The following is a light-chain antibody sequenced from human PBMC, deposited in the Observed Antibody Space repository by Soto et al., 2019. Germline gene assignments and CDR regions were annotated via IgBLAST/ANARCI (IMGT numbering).Light chain of an antibody. CDR2: EVS. Sequence: QSALTQPASVSGSPGQSITISCTGTSSDVGSYNLVSWYQQHPGKAPKLMIYEVSKRPSGVSNRFSGSKSGNTASLTISGLQAEDEDDYYCCSYGGSSTYVFGSGTKLTVL. V-gene: IGLV2-23*02. J-gene: IGLJ2*01. CDR1: SSDVGSYNL. CDR3: CSYGGSSTYV.